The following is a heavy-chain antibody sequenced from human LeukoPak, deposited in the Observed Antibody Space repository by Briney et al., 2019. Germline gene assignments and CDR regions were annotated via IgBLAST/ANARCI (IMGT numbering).Heavy chain of an antibody. V-gene: IGHV1-69*06. CDR1: GGTFSSYA. D-gene: IGHD2-15*01. J-gene: IGHJ6*04. CDR3: ARGVVVVAATVDYYYGMDV. Sequence: SVKVPCKASGGTFSSYAISWVRQAPGQGLEWMGGIIPIFGTANYAQKFQGRVTITADKSTSTAYMELSSLRSEDTAVYYCARGVVVVAATVDYYYGMDVWGKGTTVTVSS. CDR2: IIPIFGTA.